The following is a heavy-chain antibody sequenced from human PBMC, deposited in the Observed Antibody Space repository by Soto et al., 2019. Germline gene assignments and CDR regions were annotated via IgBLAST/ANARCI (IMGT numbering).Heavy chain of an antibody. D-gene: IGHD6-13*01. Sequence: ASVKVSCKASGYTFTSYYMHWVRQAPGQGLEWMGIINPSGGSTSYAQKFQGRVTMTRDTSTSTVYMELSSLRSEDTAVYYCARGLTAAGSRAYFQLWGQGTLVTVSS. CDR2: INPSGGST. CDR1: GYTFTSYY. CDR3: ARGLTAAGSRAYFQL. V-gene: IGHV1-46*03. J-gene: IGHJ1*01.